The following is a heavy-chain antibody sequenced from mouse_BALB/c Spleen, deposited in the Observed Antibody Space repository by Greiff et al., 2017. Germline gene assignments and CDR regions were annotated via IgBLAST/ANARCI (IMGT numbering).Heavy chain of an antibody. Sequence: QVQLQQSGPSLVQPSQSLSITCTVSGFSLTSYGVHWVRQSPGKGLEWLGVIWRGGSTDYNAAFMSRLSITKDNSKSQVFFKMNSLQADDTAIYYCAKWGSYAMDYWGQGTSVTVSS. V-gene: IGHV2-5-1*01. CDR2: IWRGGST. J-gene: IGHJ4*01. CDR1: GFSLTSYG. CDR3: AKWGSYAMDY. D-gene: IGHD6-1*01.